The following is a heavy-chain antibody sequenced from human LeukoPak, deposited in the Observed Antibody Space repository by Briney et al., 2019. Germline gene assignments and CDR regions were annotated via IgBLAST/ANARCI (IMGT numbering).Heavy chain of an antibody. V-gene: IGHV1-2*02. Sequence: ASVKVSCKASGFTFTGYYIHWVRQAPGQGLEWMGYINPHSGGTNSPQKFQGRVTMTTDTSISAAYMELSSLISDDTAMYYCVREGDELLSKNFDYWGQGTLVTVSS. J-gene: IGHJ4*02. CDR1: GFTFTGYY. CDR2: INPHSGGT. D-gene: IGHD2-21*02. CDR3: VREGDELLSKNFDY.